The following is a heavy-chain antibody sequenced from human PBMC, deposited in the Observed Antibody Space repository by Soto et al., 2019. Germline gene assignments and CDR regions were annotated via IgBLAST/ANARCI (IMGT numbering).Heavy chain of an antibody. CDR1: GVSISSGGYS. Sequence: PSETLSLSCAVSGVSISSGGYSWSWIRQPPGKGLEWIGYIYHDGGTYYNPSLKSRVTISVDKSENQFSLKLGSVTAADTAVYYCASSPRAARPSKSFVPSCPGTLVTV. CDR3: ASSPRAARPSKSFVP. CDR2: IYHDGGT. J-gene: IGHJ5*02. D-gene: IGHD6-6*01. V-gene: IGHV4-30-2*01.